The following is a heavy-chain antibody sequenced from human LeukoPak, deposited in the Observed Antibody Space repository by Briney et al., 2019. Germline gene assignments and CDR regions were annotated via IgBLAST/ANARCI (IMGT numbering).Heavy chain of an antibody. Sequence: GGSLRLSCAASGFTFSSYSMNWVRQAPGKGLEWVSSISSSSSYIYYADSVKGRFTISRDNVKNSLYLQMNSLRAEDTAVCYCARDFDYDSSGYSVYWGQGTLVTVSS. CDR1: GFTFSSYS. V-gene: IGHV3-21*01. D-gene: IGHD3-22*01. CDR2: ISSSSSYI. CDR3: ARDFDYDSSGYSVY. J-gene: IGHJ4*02.